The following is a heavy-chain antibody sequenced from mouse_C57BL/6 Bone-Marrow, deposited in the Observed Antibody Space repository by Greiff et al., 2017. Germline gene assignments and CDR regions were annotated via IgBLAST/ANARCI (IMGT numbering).Heavy chain of an antibody. CDR3: ARGVRYPDWYFDV. Sequence: VQLQQPGAELVKPGASVKMSCKASGYTFTSYWITWVKQRPGQGLEWIGDIYPGSGSTNYTEKFKSKATLTVDTSSSTAYMQLSSLTSEDSAVYYCARGVRYPDWYFDVWGTGTTVTVSS. J-gene: IGHJ1*03. CDR1: GYTFTSYW. D-gene: IGHD1-1*01. V-gene: IGHV1-55*01. CDR2: IYPGSGST.